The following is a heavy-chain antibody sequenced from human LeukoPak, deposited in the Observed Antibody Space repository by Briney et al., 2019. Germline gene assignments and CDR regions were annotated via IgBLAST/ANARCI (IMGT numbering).Heavy chain of an antibody. J-gene: IGHJ5*02. CDR2: ISYSGST. CDR1: GGSVSSGSYY. D-gene: IGHD2-2*01. CDR3: ARVVVVPAGRWFDP. V-gene: IGHV4-61*01. Sequence: PSETLSLTCTVSGGSVSSGSYYWSWIRQPPRKRLEWIAYISYSGSTNYNPSLKSRVTISVDTSKNQFSLKLSSVTAADTAVYYCARVVVVPAGRWFDPWGQGTLVTVSS.